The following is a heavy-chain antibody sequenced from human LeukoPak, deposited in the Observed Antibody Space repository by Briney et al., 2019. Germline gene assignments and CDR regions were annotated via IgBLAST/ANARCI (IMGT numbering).Heavy chain of an antibody. CDR2: IYYSGST. Sequence: SETLSLTCTVSGGSISSSSYYWGWIRQPPGKGLEWIGSIYYSGSTYYNPPLKSRVTISVDTSKNQFSLKLSSVTAADTAVYYCARDADSSGWYGVGFDPWGQGTLVTVSS. J-gene: IGHJ5*02. CDR3: ARDADSSGWYGVGFDP. D-gene: IGHD6-19*01. V-gene: IGHV4-39*07. CDR1: GGSISSSSYY.